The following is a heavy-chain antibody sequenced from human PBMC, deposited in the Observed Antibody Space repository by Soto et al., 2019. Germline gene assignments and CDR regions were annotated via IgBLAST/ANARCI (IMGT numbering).Heavy chain of an antibody. CDR2: IKSKTDGGTT. D-gene: IGHD5-18*01. V-gene: IGHV3-15*01. CDR1: GFTVSNAW. Sequence: EVQLVESGGGLVKPGGSLRLSCAASGFTVSNAWMSWVRQAPGKGLEWVGRIKSKTDGGTTEYDAPVEGRFTISRDNSKNTLYLQMNSLKTEVTAVYYCTRYSYGASEYWGQGTLVTVSS. J-gene: IGHJ4*02. CDR3: TRYSYGASEY.